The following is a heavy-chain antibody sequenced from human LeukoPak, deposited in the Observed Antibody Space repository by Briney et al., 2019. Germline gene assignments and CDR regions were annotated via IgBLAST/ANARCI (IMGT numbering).Heavy chain of an antibody. CDR3: ARPVGATTRRWFDP. V-gene: IGHV4-39*01. Sequence: SETLSLTCTVSGGTISSSSYYWGWIRQPPGKGLEWIGSIYYSGSTYYNPSLKSRVTISVDTSKNQFSLKLSSVTAADTAVYYCARPVGATTRRWFDPWGQGTLVTVSS. J-gene: IGHJ5*02. D-gene: IGHD1-26*01. CDR1: GGTISSSSYY. CDR2: IYYSGST.